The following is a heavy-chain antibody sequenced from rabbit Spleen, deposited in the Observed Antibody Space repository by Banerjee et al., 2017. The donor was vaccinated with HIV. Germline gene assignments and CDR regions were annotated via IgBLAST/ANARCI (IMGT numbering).Heavy chain of an antibody. CDR3: ASGYSDIYFNL. J-gene: IGHJ4*01. Sequence: QSLEESGGDLVQPEGSLTLTCKASGFSFSSGYYMYWVRQAPGKGLEWIGCIGTGSGSTWYASRAKGRFTISKTSSTTVTLQMTSLTAADTATYFCASGYSDIYFNLWGQGTLVTVS. D-gene: IGHD1-1*01. V-gene: IGHV1S40*01. CDR1: GFSFSSGYY. CDR2: IGTGSGST.